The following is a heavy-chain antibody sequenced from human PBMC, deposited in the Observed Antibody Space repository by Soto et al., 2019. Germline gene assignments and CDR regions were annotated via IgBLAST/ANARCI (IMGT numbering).Heavy chain of an antibody. Sequence: SVKVSCKASGGTFSSYTISWVRQAPGQGLEWMGRIIPILGIANYAQKFQGRVTITADESTSTAYMELSSLRSEDTAVYYCARQVDYDKRSAWYFDLWGRGTLVTVSS. D-gene: IGHD3-22*01. CDR2: IIPILGIA. V-gene: IGHV1-69*02. J-gene: IGHJ2*01. CDR1: GGTFSSYT. CDR3: ARQVDYDKRSAWYFDL.